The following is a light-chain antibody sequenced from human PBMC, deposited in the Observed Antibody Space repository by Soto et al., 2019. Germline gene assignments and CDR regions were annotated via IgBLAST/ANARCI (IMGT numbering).Light chain of an antibody. CDR3: QQYNRWPLT. V-gene: IGKV3-20*01. CDR2: GAS. Sequence: EIVLTQSPGTLSLSPGERATLSCRASQSVSRGFLAGFQQTPGQAPRLLIFGASNRATGVPDRFSGSGSGTDFTLTISRLEPEDFPVYYCQQYNRWPLTFGGGTKVEIK. J-gene: IGKJ4*01. CDR1: QSVSRGF.